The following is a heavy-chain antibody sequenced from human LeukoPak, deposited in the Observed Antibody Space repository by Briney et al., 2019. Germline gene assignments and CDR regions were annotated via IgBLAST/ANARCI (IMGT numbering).Heavy chain of an antibody. CDR1: GYPFINYH. D-gene: IGHD3-3*01. CDR3: ARDIPRGDFWSGYYNYFDY. Sequence: ASVKVSCKASGYPFINYHMHWVRQAPGQGLEWLGIINPRDDYKNYAQKFQGRVTITADESTSTAYMELSSLRSEDTAVYYCARDIPRGDFWSGYYNYFDYWGQGTLVTVSS. V-gene: IGHV1-46*01. J-gene: IGHJ4*02. CDR2: INPRDDYK.